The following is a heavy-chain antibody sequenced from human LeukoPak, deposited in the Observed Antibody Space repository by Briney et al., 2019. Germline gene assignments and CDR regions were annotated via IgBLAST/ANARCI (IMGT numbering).Heavy chain of an antibody. V-gene: IGHV4-59*01. J-gene: IGHJ4*02. CDR1: GGSISSYY. D-gene: IGHD6-19*01. CDR3: ARSGWYGRYYFDT. Sequence: SETLSLTCTVSGGSISSYYWSWIRQPPGKGLEWIGYIYYSGSTNYNPSLKSRVTISVDTSKNQFSLKLSSVTAADTAVYYCARSGWYGRYYFDTGAREPWSPSPQ. CDR2: IYYSGST.